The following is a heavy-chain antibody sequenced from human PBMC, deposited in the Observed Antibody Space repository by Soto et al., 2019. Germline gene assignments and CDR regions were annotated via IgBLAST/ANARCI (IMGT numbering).Heavy chain of an antibody. Sequence: QVHLVQSGAEVKKPGASVKVSCKGSGYAFTTYGITWVRQAPGQGLEWMGWISAHNGNTNYAQKPQGRVTVTRDTSTSTAYMELRSVKSGDTAVYYCARGRYGDYWGQGALVTVSS. V-gene: IGHV1-18*01. CDR1: GYAFTTYG. CDR2: ISAHNGNT. CDR3: ARGRYGDY. J-gene: IGHJ4*02. D-gene: IGHD1-1*01.